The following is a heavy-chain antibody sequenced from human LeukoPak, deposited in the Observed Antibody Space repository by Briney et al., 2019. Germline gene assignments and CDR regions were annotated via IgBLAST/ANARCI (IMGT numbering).Heavy chain of an antibody. J-gene: IGHJ4*02. CDR1: GGTFSSYA. Sequence: ASVKVSCKASGGTFSSYAISWVRQAPGQGLGWMGGIIPIFGTANYAQKFQGRVTITADESTSTAYMELSSLRSEDTAVYYYARPRSSTSPQYYYFDYWGQGTLVTVSS. D-gene: IGHD2-2*01. CDR3: ARPRSSTSPQYYYFDY. CDR2: IIPIFGTA. V-gene: IGHV1-69*13.